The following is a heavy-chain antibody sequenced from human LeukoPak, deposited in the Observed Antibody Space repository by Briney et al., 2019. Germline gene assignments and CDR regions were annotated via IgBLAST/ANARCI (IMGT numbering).Heavy chain of an antibody. Sequence: PSETLSLTCTVYGGSIRSGIYYWSWIRQPAGKAPEWIGRVYPTGGTDYNPSLTTRVTISIDTPRSQFYLKLSSVTAADTAVYYCARALLSQTSSAEYFDDWGQGTLVTVSS. CDR1: GGSIRSGIYY. D-gene: IGHD2-2*01. V-gene: IGHV4-61*02. J-gene: IGHJ4*02. CDR3: ARALLSQTSSAEYFDD. CDR2: VYPTGGT.